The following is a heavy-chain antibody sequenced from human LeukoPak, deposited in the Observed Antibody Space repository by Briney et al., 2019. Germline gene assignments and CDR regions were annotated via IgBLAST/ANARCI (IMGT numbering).Heavy chain of an antibody. Sequence: GGSLRLSCAASGFTFSSYGMHWVRQAPGKGLEWVSGISDSGGNTYYAGSVKGRFTISRDNSKNMLHLQMNSLRAEDTAVYYCAKKIPTSFDPWGQGTLVTVSS. CDR1: GFTFSSYG. V-gene: IGHV3-23*01. CDR2: ISDSGGNT. CDR3: AKKIPTSFDP. J-gene: IGHJ5*02.